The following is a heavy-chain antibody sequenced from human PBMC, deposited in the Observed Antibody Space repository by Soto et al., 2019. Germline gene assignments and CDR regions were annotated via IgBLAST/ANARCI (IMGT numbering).Heavy chain of an antibody. J-gene: IGHJ4*02. Sequence: QVRLQESGPGLVKPSQTLSLTCTVSGGSINSGGYYWSWIRQHPGKGLEWIGYIYYSGSIYYNPSLKXXLXLXVDSSKNHFSLNLSSVTAADTAVYYCARSPDYFFDYWGQGTLVTVSS. CDR1: GGSINSGGYY. CDR2: IYYSGSI. CDR3: ARSPDYFFDY. V-gene: IGHV4-31*01. D-gene: IGHD3-3*01.